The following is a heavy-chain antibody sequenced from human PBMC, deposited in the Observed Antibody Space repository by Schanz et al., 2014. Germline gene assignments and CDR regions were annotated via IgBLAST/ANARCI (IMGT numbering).Heavy chain of an antibody. J-gene: IGHJ4*02. CDR3: SRGSAD. CDR2: ISEDGETT. D-gene: IGHD6-6*01. Sequence: EVQLVESGGGLVQSGRSLRLSCTASGFTFRDNQMTWIRQAPGKGLELVSRISEDGETTRYADSVKGRFTISRDIAKNNMYMQMYTLRTEDTAVYFCSRGSADRGQGTLVTVSS. V-gene: IGHV3-74*02. CDR1: GFTFRDNQ.